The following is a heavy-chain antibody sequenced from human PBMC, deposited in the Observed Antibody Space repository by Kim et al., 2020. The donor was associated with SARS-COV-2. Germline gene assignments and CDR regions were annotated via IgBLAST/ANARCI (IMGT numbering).Heavy chain of an antibody. J-gene: IGHJ4*02. V-gene: IGHV1-24*01. CDR3: ATVSHLGAYYAYFDH. Sequence: AQKFQGRVTMTEDTSTTTVYVQLRSLRSEDTAIYFCATVSHLGAYYAYFDHWGQGTLVTVSS. D-gene: IGHD3-22*01.